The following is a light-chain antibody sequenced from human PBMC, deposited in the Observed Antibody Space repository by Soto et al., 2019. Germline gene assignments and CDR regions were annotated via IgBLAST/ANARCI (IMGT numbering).Light chain of an antibody. CDR1: QSVSSY. J-gene: IGKJ4*01. V-gene: IGKV3-11*01. CDR3: QQRSNWPPET. Sequence: EILFTQSPATLSLSSGGRAPLPPTASQSVSSYLAWYQQKPGQAPRLLIYDASNRATGIPARFSGSGSGTDFTLTISSLEPEDFAVYYCQQRSNWPPETFGGGTKVDIK. CDR2: DAS.